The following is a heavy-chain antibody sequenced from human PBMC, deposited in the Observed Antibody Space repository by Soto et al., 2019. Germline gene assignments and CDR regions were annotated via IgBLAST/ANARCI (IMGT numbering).Heavy chain of an antibody. D-gene: IGHD5-12*01. J-gene: IGHJ4*02. CDR3: AINEGTDGYKFAY. V-gene: IGHV1-69*01. CDR1: GGTFSTYD. Sequence: QVQLVQSGAEVKKPGASVKVSCKASGGTFSTYDICCVRQAPGQGLEWMGGIIPLFGTANYAQKFHGGAMIIADESTRTAYMELRSLRSEDTGVYYCAINEGTDGYKFAYWGEGTLVTVSS. CDR2: IIPLFGTA.